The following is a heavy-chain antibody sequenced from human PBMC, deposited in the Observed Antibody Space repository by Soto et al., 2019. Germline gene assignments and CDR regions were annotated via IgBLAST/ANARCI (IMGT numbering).Heavy chain of an antibody. V-gene: IGHV4-4*02. CDR3: AIIAAADRYYGMDV. CDR2: IYHSGST. J-gene: IGHJ6*02. D-gene: IGHD6-13*01. CDR1: GGSISSSNW. Sequence: SETLSLTCAVSGGSISSSNWGGWVRQPPGKGLEWIGEIYHSGSTNYNPSLKSRVTISVDKSKNQFSLKLSSVTAADTAVYYCAIIAAADRYYGMDVWGQGTTVTVSS.